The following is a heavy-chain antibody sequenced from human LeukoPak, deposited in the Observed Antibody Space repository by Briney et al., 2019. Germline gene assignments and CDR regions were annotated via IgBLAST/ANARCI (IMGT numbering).Heavy chain of an antibody. CDR1: GFTFSSYG. CDR3: ARAISWQFDY. J-gene: IGHJ4*02. D-gene: IGHD6-13*01. CDR2: IWYDGSNK. V-gene: IGHV3-33*01. Sequence: QPGGSLRLSCAASGFTFSSYGMHWVRQAPDKGLEWVAVIWYDGSNKYYADSVKGRFTISRDNSKNTLYLQMNSLRAEDTAVYYCARAISWQFDYWGQGTLVTVSS.